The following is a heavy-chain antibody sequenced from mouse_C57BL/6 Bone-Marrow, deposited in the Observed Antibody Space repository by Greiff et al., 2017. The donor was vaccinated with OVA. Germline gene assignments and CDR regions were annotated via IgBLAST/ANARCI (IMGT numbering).Heavy chain of an antibody. CDR3: ARWDYSTWYFDV. Sequence: VQLQQPGAELVRPGSSVKLSCKASGYTFTSYWMHWVKQRPIQGLEWIGNIYPSDSETHYNQKFKDKATLTVDKSSSTAYMQLSSLTSEDSAVYYCARWDYSTWYFDVWGTGTTVTVSS. D-gene: IGHD2-5*01. CDR1: GYTFTSYW. V-gene: IGHV1-52*01. CDR2: IYPSDSET. J-gene: IGHJ1*03.